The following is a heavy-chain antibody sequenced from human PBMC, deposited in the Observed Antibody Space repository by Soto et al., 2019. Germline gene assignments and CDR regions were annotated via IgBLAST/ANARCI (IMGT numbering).Heavy chain of an antibody. CDR2: ISGSGGST. V-gene: IGHV3-23*01. J-gene: IGHJ6*02. CDR3: AKEGLYCSGGSCYSLYYYGMDV. CDR1: GFTFSSYA. Sequence: GGSLRLSCAASGFTFSSYAMSWVRQAPGKGLEWVSAISGSGGSTYYADSVKGRFTISRDNSKNTLYLQMNSLRAEDTAVYYCAKEGLYCSGGSCYSLYYYGMDVWGQGTTVTAP. D-gene: IGHD2-15*01.